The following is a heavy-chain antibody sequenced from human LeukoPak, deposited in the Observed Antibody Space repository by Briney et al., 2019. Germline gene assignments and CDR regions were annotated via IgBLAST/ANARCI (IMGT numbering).Heavy chain of an antibody. CDR1: GFTFSTFW. J-gene: IGHJ5*02. Sequence: GGSLRLSCATSGFTFSTFWMHWVRQVPGKGLVWVSRIHSDGSTTNYADLAKGRFTISRDNAKNTLYLQMNSLRAEDTAVYYCARSESLLWFGELLPNNWFDPWGQGTLVTVSS. D-gene: IGHD3-10*01. V-gene: IGHV3-74*01. CDR2: IHSDGSTT. CDR3: ARSESLLWFGELLPNNWFDP.